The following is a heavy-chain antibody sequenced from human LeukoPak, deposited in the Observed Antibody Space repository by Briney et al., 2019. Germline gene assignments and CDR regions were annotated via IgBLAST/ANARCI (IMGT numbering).Heavy chain of an antibody. CDR3: AKIPPPFDY. CDR1: GFTFSSYG. V-gene: IGHV3-30*18. J-gene: IGHJ4*02. Sequence: GGSLRLSCAASGFTFSSYGMHWVRQAPGKGREWVAVISYDGSNKYYADSVKGRFTISRDNSKNTLYLQMNSLRAEDTAVYYCAKIPPPFDYWGQGTLVTVSS. CDR2: ISYDGSNK.